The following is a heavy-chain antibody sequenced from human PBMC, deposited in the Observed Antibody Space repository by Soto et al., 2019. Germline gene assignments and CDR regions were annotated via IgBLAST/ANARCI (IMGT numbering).Heavy chain of an antibody. Sequence: GGSLRLSCAASGFTFSSYWMHWVRQAPGKGLVWVSRINSDGSSTSYADSVKGRFTISRDNAKNTLYLQMNSLRAEDTAVYYCARASTIFGVVFGMDVWGQGTTVTVSS. CDR2: INSDGSST. CDR1: GFTFSSYW. J-gene: IGHJ6*02. V-gene: IGHV3-74*01. D-gene: IGHD3-3*01. CDR3: ARASTIFGVVFGMDV.